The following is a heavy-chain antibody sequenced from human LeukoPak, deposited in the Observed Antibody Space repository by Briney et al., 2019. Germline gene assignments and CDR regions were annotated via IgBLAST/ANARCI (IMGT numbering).Heavy chain of an antibody. D-gene: IGHD3-9*01. CDR3: ARAYSDDILTGYYPSFDY. J-gene: IGHJ4*02. Sequence: GGSLRLSRAASGFTVSSNYMSWVRQAPGKGLEWVSVIYSGGSTYYADSVKGRFTISRDNSKNTLYLQMNSLRAEDTAVYYCARAYSDDILTGYYPSFDYWGQGTLVTVSS. CDR2: IYSGGST. V-gene: IGHV3-66*01. CDR1: GFTVSSNY.